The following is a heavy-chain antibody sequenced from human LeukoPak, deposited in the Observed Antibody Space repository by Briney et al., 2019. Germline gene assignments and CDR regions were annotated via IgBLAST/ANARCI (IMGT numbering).Heavy chain of an antibody. V-gene: IGHV1-18*01. CDR1: GYTFTSYG. Sequence: ASVKVSCKASGYTFTSYGISWVRQAPGQGLEWMGWISAYNGNTNYAQKLQGRVTMTTDTSTSTAYMELRSLRSDDTAVYYCATTGYCSGGSCYPSDYWGQGTLVTVSS. CDR2: ISAYNGNT. J-gene: IGHJ4*02. CDR3: ATTGYCSGGSCYPSDY. D-gene: IGHD2-15*01.